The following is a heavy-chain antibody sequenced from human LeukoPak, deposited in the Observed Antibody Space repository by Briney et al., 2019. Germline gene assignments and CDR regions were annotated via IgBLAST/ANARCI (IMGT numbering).Heavy chain of an antibody. Sequence: GGSLRLSCAGSGFPFSSYPISWVRQPPGKGLEWVSAITASGDSTYSADSVKGRFTISRDNAKNSLYLQMNSLRAEDTAVYYCARLGPSYYYYYYMDVWGKGTTVTVSS. CDR1: GFPFSSYP. J-gene: IGHJ6*03. V-gene: IGHV3-23*01. CDR2: ITASGDST. CDR3: ARLGPSYYYYYYMDV.